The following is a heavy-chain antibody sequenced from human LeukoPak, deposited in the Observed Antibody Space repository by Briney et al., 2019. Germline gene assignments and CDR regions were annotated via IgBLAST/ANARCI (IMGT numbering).Heavy chain of an antibody. Sequence: SETLSLTCTVSGYSISSGYYWGWIRQPPGKGLEWIGSIYHSGSTNYNPSLKSRVTISVDTSKNHFSLKLSSVTAADTAVYYCAREDIAAATFDYWGQGTLVTVSS. J-gene: IGHJ4*02. V-gene: IGHV4-38-2*02. CDR3: AREDIAAATFDY. D-gene: IGHD6-13*01. CDR2: IYHSGST. CDR1: GYSISSGYY.